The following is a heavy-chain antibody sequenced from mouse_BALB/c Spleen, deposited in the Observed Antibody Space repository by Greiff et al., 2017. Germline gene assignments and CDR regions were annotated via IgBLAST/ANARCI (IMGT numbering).Heavy chain of an antibody. CDR2: IWSGGST. J-gene: IGHJ4*01. V-gene: IGHV2-2*02. D-gene: IGHD2-1*01. CDR3: ARYYGNYDYAMDY. CDR1: GFSLTSYG. Sequence: VQLQQSGPGLVQPSQSLSITCTVSGFSLTSYGVHWVRQSPGKGLEWLGVIWSGGSTDYNAAFISRLSISKDNSKSQVFFKMNSLQANDTAIYYCARYYGNYDYAMDYWGQGTSVTVSS.